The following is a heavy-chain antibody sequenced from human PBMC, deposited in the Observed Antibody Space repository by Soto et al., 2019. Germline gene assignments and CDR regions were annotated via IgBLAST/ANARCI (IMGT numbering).Heavy chain of an antibody. J-gene: IGHJ4*02. CDR1: GFTYSSYA. D-gene: IGHD1-1*01. CDR3: ARELSYPTYNWNDHFDY. CDR2: ISYDGSNK. V-gene: IGHV3-30-3*01. Sequence: PGGSLRLSCAASGFTYSSYAMHWVRQAPGKGLEWVAVISYDGSNKYYADSVKGRFTISRDNSKNTLYLQMNSLRAEDTAVYYCARELSYPTYNWNDHFDYWGQGALVTVSS.